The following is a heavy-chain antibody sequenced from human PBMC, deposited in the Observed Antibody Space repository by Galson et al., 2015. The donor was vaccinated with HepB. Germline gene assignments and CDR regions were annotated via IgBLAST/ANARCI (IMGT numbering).Heavy chain of an antibody. V-gene: IGHV1-18*01. Sequence: SVKVSCKASGYTFTSYGITWVRQAPGQGLEWMGWISAYNGNTKYVQKLQGRVSMTTDTSTNTAYMELRSLRSDDTAVYYCARDLFPVPATSTFDYWGQGTLVTVSS. CDR3: ARDLFPVPATSTFDY. J-gene: IGHJ4*02. D-gene: IGHD2-2*01. CDR2: ISAYNGNT. CDR1: GYTFTSYG.